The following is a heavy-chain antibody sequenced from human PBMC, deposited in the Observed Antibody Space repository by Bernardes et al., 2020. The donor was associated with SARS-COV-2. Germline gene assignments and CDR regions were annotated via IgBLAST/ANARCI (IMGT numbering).Heavy chain of an antibody. CDR1: GFPFISFA. V-gene: IGHV3-23*01. J-gene: IGHJ6*02. Sequence: GGPLRLSCAASGFPFISFALSWVRQAPGKGLEWVSVISGSGGRTNYADSVMGRFTISRDNSKNTLYLQMNSLRAEDTAVYYCAKDLTSVVVPAASMGVWGQGATVTVSS. CDR3: AKDLTSVVVPAASMGV. CDR2: ISGSGGRT. D-gene: IGHD2-2*01.